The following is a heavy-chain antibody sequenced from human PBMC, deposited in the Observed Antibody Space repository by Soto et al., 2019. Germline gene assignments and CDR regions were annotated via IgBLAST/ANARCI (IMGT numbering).Heavy chain of an antibody. CDR1: GFNFSSYS. V-gene: IGHV3-21*01. J-gene: IGHJ6*02. Sequence: GGSLRLSCAASGFNFSSYSMNWVRQAPGKGLEWVSSISSSSSYIYYADSVKGRFTISRDNAKNSLYLQMNSLRAEDTAVYYCARDTYYYGSGGMDVWGQGTTVTVSS. CDR2: ISSSSSYI. D-gene: IGHD3-10*01. CDR3: ARDTYYYGSGGMDV.